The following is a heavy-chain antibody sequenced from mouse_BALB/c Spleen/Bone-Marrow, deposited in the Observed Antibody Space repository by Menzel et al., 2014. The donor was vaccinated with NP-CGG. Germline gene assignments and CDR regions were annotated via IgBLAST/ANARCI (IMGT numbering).Heavy chain of an antibody. Sequence: VQLVESGAELVKPGASVKLSCKASGYTFTSYYMYWVKQRPGQGLEWIGEINPSNGGTNFNEKFKSKATLTVDKSSSTAYMQLSSLTSEDSADYYCTRSGTSWLRRSWYFDVWGAGTTVTVSS. CDR1: GYTFTSYY. V-gene: IGHV1S81*02. CDR2: INPSNGGT. CDR3: TRSGTSWLRRSWYFDV. J-gene: IGHJ1*01. D-gene: IGHD2-2*01.